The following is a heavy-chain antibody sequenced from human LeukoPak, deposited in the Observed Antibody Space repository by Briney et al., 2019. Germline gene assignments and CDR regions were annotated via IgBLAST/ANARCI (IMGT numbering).Heavy chain of an antibody. V-gene: IGHV3-30*04. CDR2: ISYDGSNK. Sequence: HPGRSLRLSCAASGFTFSSYAMHWVRQAPGKGLEWVAVISYDGSNKYYADSVKGRFTISRDNAKNSLYLQMNSLRAEDTAVYYCARRGGLTRHFDYWGQGTLVTVSS. CDR1: GFTFSSYA. CDR3: ARRGGLTRHFDY. D-gene: IGHD1-14*01. J-gene: IGHJ4*02.